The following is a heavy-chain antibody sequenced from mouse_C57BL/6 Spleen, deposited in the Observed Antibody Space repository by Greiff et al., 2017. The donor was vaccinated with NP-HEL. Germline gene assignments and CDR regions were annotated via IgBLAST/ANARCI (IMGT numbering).Heavy chain of an antibody. Sequence: QVQLKQSGAELVRPGASVTLSCKASGYTFTDYEMHWVKQTPVHGLEWIGAIDPETGGTAYNQKFKGKAILTADKSSSTAYMELRSLTSEDSAVYYCTRHGSSPYYYAMDYWGQGTSVTVSS. V-gene: IGHV1-15*01. CDR2: IDPETGGT. CDR3: TRHGSSPYYYAMDY. D-gene: IGHD1-1*01. CDR1: GYTFTDYE. J-gene: IGHJ4*01.